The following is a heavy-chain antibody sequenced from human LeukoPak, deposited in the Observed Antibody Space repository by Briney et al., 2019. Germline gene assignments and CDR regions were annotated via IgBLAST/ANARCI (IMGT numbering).Heavy chain of an antibody. J-gene: IGHJ4*02. D-gene: IGHD7-27*01. CDR2: INHSGST. Sequence: SETLSLTCAVYGGSFSGYYWSWIRQPPGKGLEWIGEINHSGSTNYNPSLKSRVTISVDTSKNQFSLKLSSVTAADTAVYYCARDGDLGHFDYWGQGTLVTVSS. CDR1: GGSFSGYY. V-gene: IGHV4-34*01. CDR3: ARDGDLGHFDY.